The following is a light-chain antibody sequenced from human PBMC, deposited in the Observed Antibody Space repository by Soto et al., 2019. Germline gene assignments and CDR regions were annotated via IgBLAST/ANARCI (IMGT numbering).Light chain of an antibody. CDR1: QSVSSSY. V-gene: IGKV3-20*01. CDR2: GAS. CDR3: QQYGSSPT. Sequence: EIVLTQSPGTLSLSPGERATLSCRASQSVSSSYLAWYQQKPGQAPRLLIYGASSRATGIPDRFSGSGSGTDFTLTISRLEPDDFAVYYYQQYGSSPTFGQGTKVEIK. J-gene: IGKJ1*01.